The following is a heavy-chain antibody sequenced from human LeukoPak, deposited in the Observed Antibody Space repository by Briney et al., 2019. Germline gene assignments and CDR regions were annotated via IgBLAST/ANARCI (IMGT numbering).Heavy chain of an antibody. V-gene: IGHV3-48*02. Sequence: GGSLRLSCAASGFTFSSYSMTWVRQAPGKGLEWVSYISSSSSTIYYADSVKGRFTISRDNAKNTLYLQVNSLRDEDTAVYYCARQAYGNWFDPWGQGTLVTVSS. CDR2: ISSSSSTI. D-gene: IGHD4-17*01. CDR1: GFTFSSYS. J-gene: IGHJ5*02. CDR3: ARQAYGNWFDP.